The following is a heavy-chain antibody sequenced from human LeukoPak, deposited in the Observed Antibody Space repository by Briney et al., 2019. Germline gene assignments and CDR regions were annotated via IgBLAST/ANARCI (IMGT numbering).Heavy chain of an antibody. J-gene: IGHJ4*02. CDR2: IYYSGST. CDR3: ARAVASRYFDY. D-gene: IGHD6-19*01. CDR1: GDSISISGYY. V-gene: IGHV4-31*03. Sequence: SQTLSLTCTFSGDSISISGYYWSWIRQHPGKGLEWIGYIYYSGSTYYNPSLKSRGSISMDTSKNQFSLKLSSVTAADTAVYFCARAVASRYFDYWGQGTLVTVSS.